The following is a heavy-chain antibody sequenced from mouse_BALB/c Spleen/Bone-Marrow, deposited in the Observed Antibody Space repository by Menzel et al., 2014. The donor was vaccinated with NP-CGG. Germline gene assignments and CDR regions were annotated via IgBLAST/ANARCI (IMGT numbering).Heavy chain of an antibody. CDR3: VCGNYYPAY. CDR2: INPSTGYT. CDR1: GYTFTRYW. J-gene: IGHJ3*01. D-gene: IGHD2-1*01. V-gene: IGHV1-7*01. Sequence: QVQLQQSGAELAKPGASVKMSRKASGYTFTRYWMHWVKQRPGQGLEWIGYINPSTGYTEYNQKFKDKATLTADKSSSTAYMQLSSLTSEDSAVYYCVCGNYYPAYWGQGTLVTVSA.